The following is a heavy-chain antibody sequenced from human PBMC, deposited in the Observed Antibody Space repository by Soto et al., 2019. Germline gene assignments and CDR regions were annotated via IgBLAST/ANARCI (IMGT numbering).Heavy chain of an antibody. D-gene: IGHD6-13*01. CDR3: AXPGPPTGYQDYYYGMDV. CDR2: IYPGDSDA. V-gene: IGHV5-51*01. J-gene: IGHJ6*02. Sequence: GESLKISCKGSGYSFTIYWIGWVRQMPGKGLEWMGIIYPGDSDARYSPSFQGQVTISADKSISTAYLQWSSLKASDTAMYYCAXPGPPTGYQDYYYGMDVWGQGTTVTVSS. CDR1: GYSFTIYW.